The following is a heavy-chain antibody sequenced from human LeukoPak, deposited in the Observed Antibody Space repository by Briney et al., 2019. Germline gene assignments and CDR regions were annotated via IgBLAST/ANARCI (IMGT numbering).Heavy chain of an antibody. D-gene: IGHD6-19*01. CDR2: ISGSGGST. Sequence: GGSLRLSCAASGFTFSSYAMSWVRQAPGKGLEWVSAISGSGGSTYYADSVEGRFTISRDNSKNTLYLQMNSLRAEDTAVYYCAKVFKQWPAHYWGQGTLVTVSS. V-gene: IGHV3-23*01. CDR3: AKVFKQWPAHY. J-gene: IGHJ4*02. CDR1: GFTFSSYA.